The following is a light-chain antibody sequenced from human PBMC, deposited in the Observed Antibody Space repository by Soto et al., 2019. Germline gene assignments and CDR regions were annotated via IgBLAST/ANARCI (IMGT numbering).Light chain of an antibody. Sequence: AIQMTQAPSSLSASVGDRVTLTSRARQEIGKDLGCYQQKPGEAPKPLIFEASTVQTEVPSRFSGSGSGTDFALTISSLQPEDFETYFFLKDYNLPRTFGQGT. V-gene: IGKV1-6*01. J-gene: IGKJ1*01. CDR3: LKDYNLPRT. CDR1: QEIGKD. CDR2: EAS.